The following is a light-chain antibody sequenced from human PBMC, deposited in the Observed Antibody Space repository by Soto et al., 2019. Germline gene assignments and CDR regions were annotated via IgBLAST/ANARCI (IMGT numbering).Light chain of an antibody. CDR3: QQYNNWPYT. CDR2: RAS. V-gene: IGKV3-15*01. CDR1: QSVSSN. Sequence: EIVMTQSPATLSVSPGERATLSCRASQSVSSNLAWYQQKPGQAPRLLIYRASTRATGIPARFSGSGSGTEFTLTISSLQSEDFAVYYCQQYNNWPYTFGQGTKLEIK. J-gene: IGKJ2*01.